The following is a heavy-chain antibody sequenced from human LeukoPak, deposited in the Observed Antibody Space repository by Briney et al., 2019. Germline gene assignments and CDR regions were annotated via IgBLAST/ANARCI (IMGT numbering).Heavy chain of an antibody. D-gene: IGHD6-19*01. CDR1: GASINDYF. CDR2: IYYNGET. CDR3: ARLVEAVAGLWYFDL. Sequence: SETLSLTCTVSGASINDYFWSWIRQPPGKGLEWIGYIYYNGETNYNPSLKSRLTISVDTTKNQFSLKLSSVTAADTAVYYCARLVEAVAGLWYFDLWGRGTLVTVSS. J-gene: IGHJ2*01. V-gene: IGHV4-59*08.